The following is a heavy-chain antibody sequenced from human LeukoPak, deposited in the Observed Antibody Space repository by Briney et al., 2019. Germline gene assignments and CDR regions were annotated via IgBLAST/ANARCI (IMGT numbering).Heavy chain of an antibody. D-gene: IGHD2-21*02. V-gene: IGHV3-23*01. CDR1: GFTFSSYA. CDR3: AKERSRGGDCLDY. Sequence: PGGSLRLSCAASGFTFSSYAMRWVRQAPGKGLEWVSGISVGGGSTYYADSVKGRFTISRDNSKNTLYLQTNSLRAEDTAVYYCAKERSRGGDCLDYWGQGTLVTVSS. J-gene: IGHJ4*02. CDR2: ISVGGGST.